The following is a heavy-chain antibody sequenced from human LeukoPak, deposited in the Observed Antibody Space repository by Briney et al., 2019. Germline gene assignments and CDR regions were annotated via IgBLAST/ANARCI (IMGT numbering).Heavy chain of an antibody. CDR1: GLTFSNFW. V-gene: IGHV3-7*01. CDR2: IKQDGSET. Sequence: GGSLRLSCEAFGLTFSNFWMTWLRQTPGKGLEWVANIKQDGSETYYLDSVRGRFTISRDNAKNSMYLQMNSLKAEDTAVYYCVGCSGGTCSDFDYWGRGTLVAVSS. D-gene: IGHD2-15*01. CDR3: VGCSGGTCSDFDY. J-gene: IGHJ4*02.